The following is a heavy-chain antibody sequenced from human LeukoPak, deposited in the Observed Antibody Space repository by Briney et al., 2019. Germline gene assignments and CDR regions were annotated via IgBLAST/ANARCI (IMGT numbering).Heavy chain of an antibody. D-gene: IGHD1-26*01. CDR1: GSTFTTYW. Sequence: LGESLQISCQGSGSTFTTYWIGWVRQLPRKGLEWMGIIYPGDSDTRYSPSFQGQVTISAAKSISTAYLQWTSLKASDTAMYYCVRRASGGDYWGQGTLVTVSS. CDR2: IYPGDSDT. V-gene: IGHV5-51*01. CDR3: VRRASGGDY. J-gene: IGHJ4*02.